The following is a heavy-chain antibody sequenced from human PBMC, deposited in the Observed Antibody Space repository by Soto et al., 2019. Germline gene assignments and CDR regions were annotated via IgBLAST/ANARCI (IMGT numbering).Heavy chain of an antibody. V-gene: IGHV4-59*01. Sequence: QVQLQESGPGLVKPSETLSLTCTVSGGSISSYYWSWIRQPPGKGLEWIGYIYYSGSTNYNPSLKSRVTISVDTAKNQCSLKLSSVTAADTAVYYCARGALNLGYCRGGSCYLFDPWGQGTLVTVSS. J-gene: IGHJ5*02. CDR3: ARGALNLGYCRGGSCYLFDP. D-gene: IGHD2-15*01. CDR2: IYYSGST. CDR1: GGSISSYY.